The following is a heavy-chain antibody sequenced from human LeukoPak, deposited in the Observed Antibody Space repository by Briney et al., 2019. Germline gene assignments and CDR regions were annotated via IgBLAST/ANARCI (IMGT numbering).Heavy chain of an antibody. Sequence: GGSLRLSCAASGFTFSTYNMNWVRHAPGKGLEWISSITSSSSYIYYVDSVKGRFTISRDNAKNSLFLQMNNLSPDDTAVYFCARDPYSGNYGNYYYYYMDVWGKGTTVTISS. CDR3: ARDPYSGNYGNYYYYYMDV. CDR1: GFTFSTYN. D-gene: IGHD1-26*01. J-gene: IGHJ6*03. CDR2: ITSSSSYI. V-gene: IGHV3-21*06.